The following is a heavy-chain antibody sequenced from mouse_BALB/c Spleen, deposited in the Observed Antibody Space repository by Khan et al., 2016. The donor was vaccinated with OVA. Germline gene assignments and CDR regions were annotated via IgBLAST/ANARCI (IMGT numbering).Heavy chain of an antibody. J-gene: IGHJ4*01. CDR3: ASELGRYYAMDY. CDR1: GYSITSDYA. D-gene: IGHD4-1*01. CDR2: ISYSGST. Sequence: EVQLQESGPGLVKPSQSLSLTYTVAGYSITSDYAWNWIRQFPGNKLEWMGYISYSGSTGYNPSLKSRISITGDTSTNQFFLQLNSVPTEDTATYYCASELGRYYAMDYGGQGTSVTVSS. V-gene: IGHV3-2*02.